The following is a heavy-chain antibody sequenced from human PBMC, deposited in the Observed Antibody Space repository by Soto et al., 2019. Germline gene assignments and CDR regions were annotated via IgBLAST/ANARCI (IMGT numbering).Heavy chain of an antibody. Sequence: ASVKVSCKASGYTFTSYDINWVRQATGQGLEWMGWMNPNSGNTGYAQKFQGRVTMTRNTSISTAYMELSSLRSEDTAGYYCARGRYLGPAYYDFWSGYGPGYYYGMDVWGQGTTVTVSS. V-gene: IGHV1-8*01. CDR1: GYTFTSYD. D-gene: IGHD3-3*01. J-gene: IGHJ6*02. CDR2: MNPNSGNT. CDR3: ARGRYLGPAYYDFWSGYGPGYYYGMDV.